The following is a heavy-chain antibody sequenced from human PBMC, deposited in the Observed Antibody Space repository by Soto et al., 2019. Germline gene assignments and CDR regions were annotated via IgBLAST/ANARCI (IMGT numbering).Heavy chain of an antibody. V-gene: IGHV3-23*01. CDR1: GFTFSSYA. Sequence: HPGWSLRLSCAASGFTFSSYAMSWVRQAPGKGLEWVSAISGSGGRTYYADSVKGRFTISRENSKNTLYLQMNSLRAEDTAVYYCAKSTSSWYEGFEYWGQGTLVTVSS. J-gene: IGHJ4*02. D-gene: IGHD6-13*01. CDR2: ISGSGGRT. CDR3: AKSTSSWYEGFEY.